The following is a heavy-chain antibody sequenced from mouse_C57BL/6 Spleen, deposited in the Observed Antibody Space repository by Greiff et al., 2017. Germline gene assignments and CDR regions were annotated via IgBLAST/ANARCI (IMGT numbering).Heavy chain of an antibody. CDR3: ARDEDYAMDY. CDR2: IYPGDGDT. V-gene: IGHV1-82*01. CDR1: GYAFSSSW. Sequence: QVQLQQSGPELVKPGASVTISCKASGYAFSSSWMNWVKQRPGKGLEWIGRIYPGDGDTNYNGKFKGKATLTADKSSSTAYMQLSSLRSEDSAVYFCARDEDYAMDYWGQGTSVTVSS. J-gene: IGHJ4*01.